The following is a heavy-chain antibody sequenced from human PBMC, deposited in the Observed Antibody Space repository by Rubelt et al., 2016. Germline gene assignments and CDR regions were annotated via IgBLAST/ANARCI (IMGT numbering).Heavy chain of an antibody. CDR3: ARDGNRIEYSSYPERYFDL. D-gene: IGHD6-6*01. CDR1: TSYG. V-gene: IGHV1-18*01. Sequence: TSYGISWVRQAPGQGLEWMGWISAYNGNTNYAQKLQGRVTMTTDTSTSTAYMELRSLRSDDTAVYYCARDGNRIEYSSYPERYFDLWGHGTLVTVSA. J-gene: IGHJ2*01. CDR2: ISAYNGNT.